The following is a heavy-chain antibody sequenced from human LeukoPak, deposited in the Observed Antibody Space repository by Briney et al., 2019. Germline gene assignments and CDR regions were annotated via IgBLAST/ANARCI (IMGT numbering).Heavy chain of an antibody. D-gene: IGHD1-26*01. Sequence: GGSPRLSCGASGFTFSSYWMHWVRQAPGKGLVWISRINSDGSTTSYADSVKGRFTISRDNSKNTLYLQMNSLRAEDTAVYYCAKEFGGPGQWEPGAFDIWGQGTMVTVSS. V-gene: IGHV3-74*01. CDR2: INSDGSTT. J-gene: IGHJ3*02. CDR3: AKEFGGPGQWEPGAFDI. CDR1: GFTFSSYW.